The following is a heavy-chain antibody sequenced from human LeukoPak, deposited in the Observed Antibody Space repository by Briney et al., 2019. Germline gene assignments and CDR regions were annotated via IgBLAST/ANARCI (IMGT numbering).Heavy chain of an antibody. Sequence: PSETLSLTCTVSGGSISSYYWSWIRQPPGKGLEWIGYIYYSGSTNYNPSLKSRVTISVDTSKNQFSLKLSSVTAADTAVYYCARDGYYYDSSGYYYDNWFDPWGQGTLVTVSS. J-gene: IGHJ5*02. CDR3: ARDGYYYDSSGYYYDNWFDP. CDR2: IYYSGST. CDR1: GGSISSYY. V-gene: IGHV4-59*01. D-gene: IGHD3-22*01.